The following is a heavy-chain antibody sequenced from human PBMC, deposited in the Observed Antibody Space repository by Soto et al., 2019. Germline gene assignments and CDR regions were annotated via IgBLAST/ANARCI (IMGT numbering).Heavy chain of an antibody. CDR1: GFTFDDYA. Sequence: SLRLSCAASGFTFDDYAMHWVRQAPGKGLEWVSGISWNSGSIGYADSVKGRFTISRDNAKNSLYLQMNSLRAEDTALYYCAKDRGNSLVGATDYWGQGTLVTVSS. V-gene: IGHV3-9*01. CDR3: AKDRGNSLVGATDY. D-gene: IGHD1-26*01. J-gene: IGHJ4*02. CDR2: ISWNSGSI.